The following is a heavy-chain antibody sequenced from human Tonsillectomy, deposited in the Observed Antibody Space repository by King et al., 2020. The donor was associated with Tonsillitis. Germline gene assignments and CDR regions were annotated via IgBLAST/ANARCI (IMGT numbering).Heavy chain of an antibody. CDR2: INPSDGST. CDR3: ATQGRGIWGLMVRNWRIPHYLDY. Sequence: VQLVQSGAEVKKPGASVKVSCKASGYTFTKYFMHWVRQAPGQGLEWMGVINPSDGSTSDAQKFQGRVTMTRDTSTSTDYLELSRLRSEDTAVYYCATQGRGIWGLMVRNWRIPHYLDYWGQGSLVTVSS. D-gene: IGHD3-10*01. V-gene: IGHV1-46*03. CDR1: GYTFTKYF. J-gene: IGHJ4*02.